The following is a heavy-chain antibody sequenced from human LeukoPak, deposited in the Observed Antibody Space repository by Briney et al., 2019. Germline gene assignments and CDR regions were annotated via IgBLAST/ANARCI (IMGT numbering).Heavy chain of an antibody. Sequence: SETLSLTCTVSGGSIRRSSYHWGWIRQPPGKGLEWIGSIYHSGSTYYNPSLKGRVTISVDTSNNQFSLKLSSVTAADTAVYYCARLPLCSGGSCYSGGFDYWGQGTLVTVSS. CDR3: ARLPLCSGGSCYSGGFDY. CDR2: IYHSGST. J-gene: IGHJ4*02. V-gene: IGHV4-39*01. D-gene: IGHD2-15*01. CDR1: GGSIRRSSYH.